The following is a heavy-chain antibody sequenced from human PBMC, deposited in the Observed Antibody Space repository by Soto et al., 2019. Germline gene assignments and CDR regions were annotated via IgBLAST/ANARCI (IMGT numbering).Heavy chain of an antibody. V-gene: IGHV4-39*01. D-gene: IGHD3-9*01. CDR1: DDSINSDKYY. Sequence: QLQLQESGPGLVKPSETLSLTCSVSDDSINSDKYYWGWIRQPPGKGLEWIGSIYYRGNAYNNPSLQTRVTMSLDKSKSQFSLKLNSVTAADSAVYFCARLEGLATISYYFDFWGPGALVTVSS. CDR3: ARLEGLATISYYFDF. J-gene: IGHJ4*02. CDR2: IYYRGNA.